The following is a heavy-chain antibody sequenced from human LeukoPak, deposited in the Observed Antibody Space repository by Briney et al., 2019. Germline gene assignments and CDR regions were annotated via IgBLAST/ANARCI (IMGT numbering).Heavy chain of an antibody. Sequence: GGSLRLSCAASGFTFSSYWMSWVRQAPGKGLEWVAVISYDGSNKYYADSVKGRFTISRDNSKNTLYLQMNSLRAEDTAVYYCAKADGRIAVAAPLDYWGQGTLVTVSS. CDR1: GFTFSSYW. CDR2: ISYDGSNK. V-gene: IGHV3-30*18. J-gene: IGHJ4*02. CDR3: AKADGRIAVAAPLDY. D-gene: IGHD6-19*01.